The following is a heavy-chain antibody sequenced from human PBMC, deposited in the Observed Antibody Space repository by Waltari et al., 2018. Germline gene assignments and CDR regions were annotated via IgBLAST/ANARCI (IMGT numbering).Heavy chain of an antibody. Sequence: EVQLVESGGDLVKPGGSLRRPCTAPAFFHRSYWMPWGRQSPGKGLVSVEHINLDGIITNYADSVKGRFTISRDNARNTLFLQMNSLRAKDTAIYYCVLYSSSFLGDCWGQGTLVTVSS. V-gene: IGHV3-74*01. J-gene: IGHJ4*02. D-gene: IGHD6-13*01. CDR2: INLDGIIT. CDR1: AFFHRSYW. CDR3: VLYSSSFLGDC.